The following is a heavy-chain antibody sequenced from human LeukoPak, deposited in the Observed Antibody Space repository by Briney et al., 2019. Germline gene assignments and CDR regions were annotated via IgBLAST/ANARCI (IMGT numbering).Heavy chain of an antibody. V-gene: IGHV1-46*01. D-gene: IGHD3-9*01. CDR1: GYTLTSYY. CDR2: IDPSGGSA. J-gene: IGHJ6*04. Sequence: ASVKVSCKAPGYTLTSYYMHWVRQAPGQGLEWMGIIDPSGGSASYAQKFQGRVTMTRDTSTSTVYMELSSLRSEDTAVYYCARGSSIFDSGYYYGMDVWGKGTTVTVSS. CDR3: ARGSSIFDSGYYYGMDV.